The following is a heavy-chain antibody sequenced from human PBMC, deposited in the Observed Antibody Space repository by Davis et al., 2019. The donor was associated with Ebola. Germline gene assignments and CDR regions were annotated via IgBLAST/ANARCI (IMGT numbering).Heavy chain of an antibody. CDR1: GFTFSDYY. Sequence: GESLKISCAASGFTFSDYYMSWIRQAPGKGLEWVSYISSSGSTIYYADSVKGRFTISRDNAKNSLYLQMNSLRAEDTAVYYCARDFSLGGMDVWGQGTTVTVSS. V-gene: IGHV3-11*04. CDR2: ISSSGSTI. J-gene: IGHJ6*02. CDR3: ARDFSLGGMDV. D-gene: IGHD7-27*01.